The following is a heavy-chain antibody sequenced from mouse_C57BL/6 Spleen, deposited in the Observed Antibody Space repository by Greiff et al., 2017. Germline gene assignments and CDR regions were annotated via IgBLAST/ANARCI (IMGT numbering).Heavy chain of an antibody. J-gene: IGHJ2*01. V-gene: IGHV1-69*01. CDR2: IDPSDSNT. CDR1: GYTFTSYW. CDR3: ARELGSSHYFGY. Sequence: VQLQQPGAELVMPGASVKLSCKASGYTFTSYWMHWVKQRPGQGLEWIGEIDPSDSNTNYNQKFKGKSTLTVDKSSSTAYMQLSSLTSEDSAVYYCARELGSSHYFGYWGQGTTLTVSS. D-gene: IGHD1-1*01.